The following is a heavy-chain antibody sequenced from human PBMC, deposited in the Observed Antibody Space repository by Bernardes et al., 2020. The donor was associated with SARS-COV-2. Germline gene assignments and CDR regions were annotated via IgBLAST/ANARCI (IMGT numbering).Heavy chain of an antibody. CDR1: GYTLTELS. CDR2: FDPEDGET. D-gene: IGHD6-19*01. CDR3: ATVPPFISGWYLSVRPNWFDR. J-gene: IGHJ5*02. Sequence: ASVKVSCKVSGYTLTELSMHWVRQAPGKGLEWMGGFDPEDGETIYAQKFQGRVTMTEDTSTDTAYMELSSLRSEDTAVYYCATVPPFISGWYLSVRPNWFDRWGPGTLVTVSS. V-gene: IGHV1-24*01.